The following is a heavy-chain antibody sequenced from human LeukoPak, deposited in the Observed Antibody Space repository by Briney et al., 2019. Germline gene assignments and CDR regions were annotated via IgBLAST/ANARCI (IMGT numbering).Heavy chain of an antibody. Sequence: GRSLRLSCAASGFTFDDYAMHWVRQAPGKGLEWVSGISWNSGNIDYADSVKGRFTISRDNAKNSLYLQMNSLRAEDTALYYCAKDSSRGQTTVTTGWYFDHWGQGTLVTVSS. D-gene: IGHD4-17*01. CDR1: GFTFDDYA. CDR3: AKDSSRGQTTVTTGWYFDH. V-gene: IGHV3-9*01. CDR2: ISWNSGNI. J-gene: IGHJ4*02.